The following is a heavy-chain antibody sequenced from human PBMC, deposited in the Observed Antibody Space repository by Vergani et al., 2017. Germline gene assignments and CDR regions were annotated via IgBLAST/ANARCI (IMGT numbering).Heavy chain of an antibody. J-gene: IGHJ6*03. V-gene: IGHV3-21*01. CDR2: ISSSSRYI. D-gene: IGHD3-3*01. CDR3: ARVFDYDFWSGYYRYYYYYMDV. CDR1: GFTFSSYS. Sequence: EVQLVESGGGLVKPGGSLRLPCAASGFTFSSYSMNWVRQAPGKGLEWVSSISSSSRYIYYADSVKGRFTISRDNAKNSLYLQMNSLRAEDTAVYYCARVFDYDFWSGYYRYYYYYMDVWGKGTTVTVSS.